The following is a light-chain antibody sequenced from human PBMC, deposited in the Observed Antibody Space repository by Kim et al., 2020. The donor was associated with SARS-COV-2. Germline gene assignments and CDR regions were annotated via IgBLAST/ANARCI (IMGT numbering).Light chain of an antibody. CDR1: ALPKQY. CDR3: QSADSSGTYQV. Sequence: PGQTARITCSGDALPKQYAYWYQQKPGQAPVLVIYKDSERPSGIPERFSGSSSGTTVTLTISGVQAEDEADYYCQSADSSGTYQVFGGGTKVTVL. J-gene: IGLJ3*02. CDR2: KDS. V-gene: IGLV3-25*03.